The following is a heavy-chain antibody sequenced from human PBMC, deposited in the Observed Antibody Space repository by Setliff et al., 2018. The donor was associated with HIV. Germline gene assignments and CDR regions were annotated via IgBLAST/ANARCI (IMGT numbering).Heavy chain of an antibody. Sequence: SETLSLTCTVSDSGTYYWSWIRQPAGKGLEWIGRVSSRGDTNYNPSLKSRVTMSVDTSKSQFSLKLTSVTASDTAVYYCARAAAGNTGPFDLWGQGSRSPSP. CDR2: VSSRGDT. D-gene: IGHD4-17*01. V-gene: IGHV4-4*07. CDR3: ARAAAGNTGPFDL. CDR1: DSGTYY. J-gene: IGHJ4*02.